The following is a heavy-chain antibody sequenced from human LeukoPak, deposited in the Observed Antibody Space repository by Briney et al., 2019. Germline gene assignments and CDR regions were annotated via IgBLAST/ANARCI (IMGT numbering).Heavy chain of an antibody. D-gene: IGHD1-26*01. CDR2: INPDSGGT. J-gene: IGHJ4*02. V-gene: IGHV1-2*02. CDR1: RYTFAGYS. CDR3: ARGRGSYCLDY. Sequence: ASVKVSCKASRYTFAGYSMHWVRQAPGQGLEWMGWINPDSGGTNYAQKFQGRLTMTGDTSISTAYMELSRLTSDDTAVYYCARGRGSYCLDYWGQGTLVTVSS.